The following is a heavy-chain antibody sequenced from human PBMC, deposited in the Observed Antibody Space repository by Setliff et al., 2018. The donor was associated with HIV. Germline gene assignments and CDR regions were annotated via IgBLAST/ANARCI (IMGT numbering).Heavy chain of an antibody. D-gene: IGHD3-22*01. CDR3: ARHPSYYYDSSGTNWYFDL. J-gene: IGHJ2*01. CDR2: IYYTEIT. Sequence: PSETLSLTCTVSGGSISSGGYYWSWIRRHPGKGLEWIGHIYYTEITYYNPSLRSRLTISLDTSKNQFSLKLSSVTAADTAVYFCARHPSYYYDSSGTNWYFDLWGRGTLVTVSS. CDR1: GGSISSGGYY. V-gene: IGHV4-31*03.